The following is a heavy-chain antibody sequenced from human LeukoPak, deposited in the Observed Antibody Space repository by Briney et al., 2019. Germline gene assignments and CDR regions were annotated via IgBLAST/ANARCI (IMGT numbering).Heavy chain of an antibody. V-gene: IGHV7-4-1*02. CDR1: GYIFTAYY. CDR3: VRDVGYYDSSGYYLGWFDP. CDR2: TDSKTGNP. D-gene: IGHD3-22*01. Sequence: GASVKVSCKASGYIFTAYYMHWVRQAPGQGLEWMGWTDSKTGNPTYAQGFTGRFVFSLDTSVRTAYLQINSLKAEDTAVYYCVRDVGYYDSSGYYLGWFDPWGQGTLVTVSS. J-gene: IGHJ5*02.